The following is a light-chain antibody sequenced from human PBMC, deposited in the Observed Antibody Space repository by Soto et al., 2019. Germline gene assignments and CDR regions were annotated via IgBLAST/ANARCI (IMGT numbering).Light chain of an antibody. Sequence: EIVLTPSPGTLFLSSGGRATPSCRASQSVKTFLVWYQQRPGQAPRLLIHDASHRAAGIPARFSGSGFGTDFTLTISSLEPEDAAVYYCQQRSNWPPITFGQGTRLEIK. CDR1: QSVKTF. J-gene: IGKJ5*01. CDR3: QQRSNWPPIT. V-gene: IGKV3-11*01. CDR2: DAS.